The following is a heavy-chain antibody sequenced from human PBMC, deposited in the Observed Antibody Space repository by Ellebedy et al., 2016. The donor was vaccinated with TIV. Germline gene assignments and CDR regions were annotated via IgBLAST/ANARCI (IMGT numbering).Heavy chain of an antibody. V-gene: IGHV3-23*01. Sequence: PGGSLRLSCAASGFTFSSYAMSWVRQAPGKGLEWVSTISHTGSRTYYADSVEGRFTISRDNSKNTLYLQMNSLRAEDTAVYYCARDIGYPSGDFDYWGQGTLVTVSS. CDR1: GFTFSSYA. J-gene: IGHJ4*02. CDR3: ARDIGYPSGDFDY. D-gene: IGHD1-26*01. CDR2: ISHTGSRT.